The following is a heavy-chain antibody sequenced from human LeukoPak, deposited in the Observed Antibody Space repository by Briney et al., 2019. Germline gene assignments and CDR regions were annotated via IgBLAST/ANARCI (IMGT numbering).Heavy chain of an antibody. CDR1: GFTFDDYA. V-gene: IGHV3-43D*03. J-gene: IGHJ6*03. D-gene: IGHD5-18*01. CDR2: ISWDGGST. Sequence: GGSLRLSCAASGFTFDDYAMHWVRQAPGKGLEWVSLISWDGGSTYYADSVKGRFTISRDNSKSSLYLQMNSLRAEDTALYYCAKDIQSEDTAMVTLMDVWGKGTTVTVSS. CDR3: AKDIQSEDTAMVTLMDV.